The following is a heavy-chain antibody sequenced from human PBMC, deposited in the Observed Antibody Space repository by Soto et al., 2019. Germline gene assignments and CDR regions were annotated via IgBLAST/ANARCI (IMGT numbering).Heavy chain of an antibody. CDR3: ARGTTRNALRPFDWPRLDS. V-gene: IGHV3-21*06. J-gene: IGHJ4*02. D-gene: IGHD3-9*01. Sequence: GGALRLSCAASGFTFRSYSMNWVRQAPGKGLDLVSLISPSGSDIYYADSVQGRFTISRDNAKNSLFLEMNSLRAEDTALYYCARGTTRNALRPFDWPRLDSWGQGTMVTVSS. CDR2: ISPSGSDI. CDR1: GFTFRSYS.